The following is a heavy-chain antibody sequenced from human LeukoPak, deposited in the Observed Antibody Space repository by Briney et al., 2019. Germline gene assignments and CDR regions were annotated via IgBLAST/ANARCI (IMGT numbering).Heavy chain of an antibody. Sequence: GGSLRLSCAASGFTFSSYAMHWVRQAPGKGPEWVAFTSYDGSNKFYADSMKGRFTISSDNSKNTLYLQMNSLRVEDTAVYYCARGKYNNGWYYFDYWGQGAQVTVSS. CDR3: ARGKYNNGWYYFDY. V-gene: IGHV3-33*08. D-gene: IGHD6-19*01. CDR1: GFTFSSYA. J-gene: IGHJ4*02. CDR2: TSYDGSNK.